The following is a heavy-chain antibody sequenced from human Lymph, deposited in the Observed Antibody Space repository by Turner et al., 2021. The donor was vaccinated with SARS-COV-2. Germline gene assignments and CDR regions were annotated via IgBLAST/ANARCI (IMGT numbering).Heavy chain of an antibody. D-gene: IGHD2-15*01. CDR1: GGSFSGYY. CDR2: INHSGST. V-gene: IGHV4-34*01. Sequence: QVQLQQWGAGLLKPSETLSLTCAVYGGSFSGYYWSWIRQPPGKGLEWIGEINHSGSTTYNPSLKSRVTISVDTSKNQFSLKLSSVTAADTALFYCAVGYCGGGRCYWRGALDYWRQRTLVTVSS. CDR3: AVGYCGGGRCYWRGALDY. J-gene: IGHJ4*02.